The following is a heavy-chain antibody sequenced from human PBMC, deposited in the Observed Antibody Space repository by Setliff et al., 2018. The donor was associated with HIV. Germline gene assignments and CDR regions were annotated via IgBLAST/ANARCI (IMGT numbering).Heavy chain of an antibody. V-gene: IGHV4-4*07. D-gene: IGHD3-10*01. J-gene: IGHJ2*01. Sequence: PSETMSLTCTVSGASIGVYYWNWIRQPARKGLEWIGRVYASAYSNYNPYLKSRVTMSVDTSQNQFSLKLCSVDGGDTAVYYCAKDWVTRANYYGSGSPWYFDFWGHGILVTVSS. CDR1: GASIGVYY. CDR3: AKDWVTRANYYGSGSPWYFDF. CDR2: VYASAYS.